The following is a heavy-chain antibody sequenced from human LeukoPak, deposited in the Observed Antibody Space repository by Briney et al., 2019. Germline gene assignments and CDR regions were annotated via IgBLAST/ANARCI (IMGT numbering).Heavy chain of an antibody. CDR1: GGSISSGGYY. V-gene: IGHV4-30-2*01. CDR3: AREYSSSPGVFDY. Sequence: SETLSLTCTVSGGSISSGGYYWSWIRQPPGKGLEWIGYIYHSGSTYYNPSLKSRATISVDRSKNQFSLKLSSVTAADTAVYYCAREYSSSPGVFDYWGQGTLVTVSS. CDR2: IYHSGST. J-gene: IGHJ4*02. D-gene: IGHD6-6*01.